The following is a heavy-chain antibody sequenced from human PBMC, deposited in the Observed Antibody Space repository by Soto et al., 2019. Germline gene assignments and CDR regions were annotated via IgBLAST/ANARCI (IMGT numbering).Heavy chain of an antibody. CDR1: GYLFTAYS. CDR2: VNPSGGST. V-gene: IGHV1-46*01. J-gene: IGHJ1*01. CDR3: AREENCSGGTCYSEYFHR. D-gene: IGHD2-15*01. Sequence: ASVKVSCKASGYLFTAYSMHWVRLAPGQGLEWMGVVNPSGGSTKYAQNFQGRVTMTRDTSTTTIYMELSSLRSDDTAISYCAREENCSGGTCYSEYFHRWGQGTLVTVSS.